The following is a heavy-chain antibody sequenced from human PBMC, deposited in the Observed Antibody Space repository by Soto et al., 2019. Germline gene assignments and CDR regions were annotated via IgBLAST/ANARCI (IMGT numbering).Heavy chain of an antibody. V-gene: IGHV5-10-1*01. CDR2: IDPSDSYT. CDR1: GYSFTSYW. CDR3: ARFRYYYDSSGHKYDY. D-gene: IGHD3-22*01. J-gene: IGHJ4*02. Sequence: GESLKISCKGSGYSFTSYWISWVRQMPGKGLEWMGRIDPSDSYTNYSPSFQGHVTISADKSISTAYLQWSSLKASDTAMYYCARFRYYYDSSGHKYDYWGQGTLVTVSS.